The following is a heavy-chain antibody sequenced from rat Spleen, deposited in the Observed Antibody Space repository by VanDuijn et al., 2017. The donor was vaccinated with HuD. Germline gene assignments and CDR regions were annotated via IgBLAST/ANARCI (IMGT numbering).Heavy chain of an antibody. J-gene: IGHJ3*01. D-gene: IGHD1-11*01. Sequence: EVQLQESGPGLVKPSQSLSLTCSVIGYSITSSYRWNWIRKFPGNRLEWMGYINSAGSTNYNPSLKSRISITRDTSRNQFFLQVNSVTAEDTSTYYCARSEGVHYNLPFASWGQGTLVTVSS. CDR1: GYSITSSYR. V-gene: IGHV3-3*01. CDR2: INSAGST. CDR3: ARSEGVHYNLPFAS.